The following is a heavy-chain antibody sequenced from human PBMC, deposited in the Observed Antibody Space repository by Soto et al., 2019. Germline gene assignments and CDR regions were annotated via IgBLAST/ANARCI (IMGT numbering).Heavy chain of an antibody. CDR1: GFTFIDSW. Sequence: GGSLRLSCAASGFTFIDSWMDWARHFPCKWPEWVANINQDGSGKNYVDSVKGRFTISRDNAKNSLYLQMNSLRAEDTAVYYCASLGRHGWGQGTTVTVSS. D-gene: IGHD3-16*01. CDR2: INQDGSGK. J-gene: IGHJ6*02. V-gene: IGHV3-7*01. CDR3: ASLGRHG.